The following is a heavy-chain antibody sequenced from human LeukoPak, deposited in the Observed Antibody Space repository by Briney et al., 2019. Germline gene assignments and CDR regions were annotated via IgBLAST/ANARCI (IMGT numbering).Heavy chain of an antibody. J-gene: IGHJ4*02. D-gene: IGHD3-22*01. V-gene: IGHV3-23*01. CDR2: ISGSGGST. Sequence: GGSLRLSCAASGFTFSSYAMSWVRQAPGKGLEWVSAISGSGGSTYYADSVKGRFTISRDNSKNTLYLQTNSLRAEDTAVYYCAKDLGYYDSSGYYYGYWGQGTLVTVSS. CDR1: GFTFSSYA. CDR3: AKDLGYYDSSGYYYGY.